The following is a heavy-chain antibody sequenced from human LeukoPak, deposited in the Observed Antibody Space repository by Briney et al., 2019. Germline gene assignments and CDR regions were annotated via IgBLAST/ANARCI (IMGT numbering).Heavy chain of an antibody. CDR2: IYHSGSS. V-gene: IGHV4-4*02. CDR1: GGSISSTNW. CDR3: ARDKPYSADAFDI. J-gene: IGHJ3*02. Sequence: SETLSLTCALSGGSISSTNWWSWFRQPPGKGLERCGKIYHSGSSNYNPSLKSPVTISVDKSKNQCSLKLSSVTAADADVYYCARDKPYSADAFDIWGQGTRVTVSS. D-gene: IGHD2-15*01.